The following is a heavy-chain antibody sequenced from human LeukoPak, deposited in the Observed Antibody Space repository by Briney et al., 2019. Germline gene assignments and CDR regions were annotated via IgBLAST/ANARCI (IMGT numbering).Heavy chain of an antibody. D-gene: IGHD1-1*01. CDR2: INHSGST. Sequence: SETLSLTCAVYGGSFSGYYWSWIRQPPGKGLEWIGEINHSGSTNYNPSLKSRVTISVDTSENQFSLKLSSVTAADTAVYYCATRTQTGTGPEVNWFDPWGQGTLVTVSS. CDR1: GGSFSGYY. CDR3: ATRTQTGTGPEVNWFDP. J-gene: IGHJ5*02. V-gene: IGHV4-34*01.